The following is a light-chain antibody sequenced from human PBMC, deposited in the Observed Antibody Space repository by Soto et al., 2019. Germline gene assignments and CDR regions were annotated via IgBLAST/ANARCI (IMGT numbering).Light chain of an antibody. CDR1: QAISSW. CDR3: QQANNFPLP. Sequence: DIQMTQSPSSVSASVGDRVTITCRASQAISSWLAWYQQKPRKAPKLLIYAASSLQSGVPSRFSGSGSGTDFTLTISSLQPEDFATYYCQQANNFPLPFGGGTKVEIK. CDR2: AAS. V-gene: IGKV1-12*01. J-gene: IGKJ4*01.